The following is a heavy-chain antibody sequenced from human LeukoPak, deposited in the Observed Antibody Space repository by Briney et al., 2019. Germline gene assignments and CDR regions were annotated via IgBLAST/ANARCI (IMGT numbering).Heavy chain of an antibody. CDR3: AREDNWNEGWFDP. Sequence: PSETLSLTCVVSGGSITSSNWWSWVRQPPGKGLAWIGKIYHSGSTKYNPSLKSRVSISVDKSKNQFSLKLNSMTAADTAVYYCAREDNWNEGWFDPWGQGTLVTVSS. CDR2: IYHSGST. CDR1: GGSITSSNW. V-gene: IGHV4-4*02. D-gene: IGHD1-20*01. J-gene: IGHJ5*02.